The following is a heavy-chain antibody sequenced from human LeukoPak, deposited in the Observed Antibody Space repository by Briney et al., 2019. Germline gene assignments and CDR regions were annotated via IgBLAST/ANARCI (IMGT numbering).Heavy chain of an antibody. CDR3: ARGGEQLGEYYYYYYMDV. D-gene: IGHD6-6*01. CDR1: GGTFSSYA. Sequence: SVKVSCKASGGTFSSYAISWVRQAPGQGLEWMGGIIPIFGTANYAQKFQGRVTITTDESTSTAYMELSSLRSEDTTVYYCARGGEQLGEYYYYYYMDVWGKGTTVTVSS. J-gene: IGHJ6*03. V-gene: IGHV1-69*05. CDR2: IIPIFGTA.